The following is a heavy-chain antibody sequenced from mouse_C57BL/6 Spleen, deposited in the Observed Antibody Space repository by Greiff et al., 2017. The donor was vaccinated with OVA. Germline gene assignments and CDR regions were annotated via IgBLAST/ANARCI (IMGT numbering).Heavy chain of an antibody. J-gene: IGHJ3*01. CDR1: GYTFTSYW. CDR2: IDPSDSYT. D-gene: IGHD1-2*01. Sequence: QVQLQQPGAELVMPGASVKLSCKASGYTFTSYWMHWVKQRPGQGLEWIGEIDPSDSYTNYNQKFKGKSTLTVDKSSSTAYMQLSSLTSEDSAVYDGARGDGEGWLAYWGQGTLVTVSA. CDR3: ARGDGEGWLAY. V-gene: IGHV1-69*01.